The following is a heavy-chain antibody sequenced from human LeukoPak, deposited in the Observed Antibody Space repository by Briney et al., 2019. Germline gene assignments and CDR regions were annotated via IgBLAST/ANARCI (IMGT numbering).Heavy chain of an antibody. V-gene: IGHV1-18*04. CDR1: GYTFTSYG. CDR3: ARDLGYCSGGSSYSSGLFDY. Sequence: ASVKVSCKASGYTFTSYGISWVRQAPGQGLEWMGWISAYNGNTNYAQKLQGRVTMTTETSTSTAYMELRSLRSDDTAVYYCARDLGYCSGGSSYSSGLFDYWGQGTLVTVSS. D-gene: IGHD2-15*01. CDR2: ISAYNGNT. J-gene: IGHJ4*02.